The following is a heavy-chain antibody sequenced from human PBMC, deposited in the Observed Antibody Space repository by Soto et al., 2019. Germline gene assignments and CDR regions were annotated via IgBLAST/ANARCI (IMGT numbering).Heavy chain of an antibody. J-gene: IGHJ3*02. CDR3: ARDLAPRSDDWYEDVDI. D-gene: IGHD2-21*01. V-gene: IGHV3-7*04. CDR2: IKKDGSQI. Sequence: EVQLVESGGGLVQPGGSLRLSCAASGFSLENYWMTWVRQAPGRGLEWVANIKKDGSQIHYADSVQGRFTISRDNAKNSLYLQMDSLRAEATAVYYCARDLAPRSDDWYEDVDIWGQGTMVTVSS. CDR1: GFSLENYW.